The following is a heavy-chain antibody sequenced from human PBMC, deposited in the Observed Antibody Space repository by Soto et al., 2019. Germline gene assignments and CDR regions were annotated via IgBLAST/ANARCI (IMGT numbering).Heavy chain of an antibody. D-gene: IGHD3-22*01. CDR1: GYTFTSYG. J-gene: IGHJ6*02. CDR3: ARFYASSGYYSYYYGMDV. V-gene: IGHV1-18*04. CDR2: ISAYNGNT. Sequence: QVQLVQSGAEVKKPGASVKVSCKASGYTFTSYGISWVRQAPGQGLEWMGWISAYNGNTNYAQKLQGGVTMTTDTSTSAAYMELSSLRSDDTAVYYCARFYASSGYYSYYYGMDVWGQGTTVTVSS.